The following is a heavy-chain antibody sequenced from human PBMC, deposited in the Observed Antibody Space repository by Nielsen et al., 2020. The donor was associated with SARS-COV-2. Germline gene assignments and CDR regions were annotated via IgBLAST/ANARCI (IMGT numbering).Heavy chain of an antibody. V-gene: IGHV5-10-1*01. D-gene: IGHD3-22*01. CDR1: GYTFTNSW. CDR2: IDPRDSYT. J-gene: IGHJ3*02. Sequence: GESLKISCQGSGYTFTNSWITWMRQMPGKGPEWLGRIDPRDSYTNYSPSFQGHVTISVDKSINTAYLQWNSLKASDTAMYFCARRGIDDSSGLYPFLDAFAIWGQGTMVTVSS. CDR3: ARRGIDDSSGLYPFLDAFAI.